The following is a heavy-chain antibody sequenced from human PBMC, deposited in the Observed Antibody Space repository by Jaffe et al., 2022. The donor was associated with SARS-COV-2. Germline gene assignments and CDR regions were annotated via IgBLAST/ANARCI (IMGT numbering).Heavy chain of an antibody. CDR1: GYSISSGYY. V-gene: IGHV4-38-2*02. Sequence: QVQLQESGPGLVKPSETLSLTCTVSGYSISSGYYWGWIRQPPGKGLEWIGSIYHSGSTYYNPSLKSRVTISVDTSKNQFSLKLSSVTAADTAVYYCATTNMTTFDYWGQGTLVTVSS. CDR2: IYHSGST. CDR3: ATTNMTTFDY. D-gene: IGHD1-1*01. J-gene: IGHJ4*02.